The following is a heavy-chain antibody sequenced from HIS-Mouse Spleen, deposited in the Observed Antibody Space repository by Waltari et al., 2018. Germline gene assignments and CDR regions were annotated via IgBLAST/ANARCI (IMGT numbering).Heavy chain of an antibody. J-gene: IGHJ4*02. Sequence: QVQLVQSGAEVKKPGASVKVSCTASGYTFTSYYIYWVRQSTGHALEWMGWMNPNSGNTGYAQKFQGRVTMTRNTSISTAYMELSSLRSEDTAVYYCARGSHQYCSGGSCYSGGEFDYWGQGTLVTVSS. V-gene: IGHV1-8*01. CDR2: MNPNSGNT. CDR3: ARGSHQYCSGGSCYSGGEFDY. CDR1: GYTFTSYY. D-gene: IGHD2-15*01.